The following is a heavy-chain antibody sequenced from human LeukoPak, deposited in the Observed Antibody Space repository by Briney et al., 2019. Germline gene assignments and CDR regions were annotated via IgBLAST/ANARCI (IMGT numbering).Heavy chain of an antibody. V-gene: IGHV1-2*02. CDR1: GGSFSSYA. Sequence: ASVKVSCKASGGSFSSYAISWVRQAPGQGLEWMGWINPNSGGTNYAQKFQGRVTMTRDTSISTAYMELSRLRSDDTAVYYCARDFERVTIFEDWGQGTLVTVSS. D-gene: IGHD3-3*01. CDR3: ARDFERVTIFED. J-gene: IGHJ4*02. CDR2: INPNSGGT.